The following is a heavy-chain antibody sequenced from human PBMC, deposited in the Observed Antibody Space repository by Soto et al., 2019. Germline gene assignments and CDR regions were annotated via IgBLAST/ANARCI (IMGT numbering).Heavy chain of an antibody. CDR1: GYTFTSYG. D-gene: IGHD3-22*01. V-gene: IGHV1-18*01. Sequence: ASVKVSCKASGYTFTSYGISWVRQAPGQGLEWMGWISAYNGNTNYAQKLQGRVTMTTDTSTSTAYMELRSLRSDDTAVYYCARAVYYYDSSGYYGSDDPWGQGTLVTVSS. CDR2: ISAYNGNT. J-gene: IGHJ5*02. CDR3: ARAVYYYDSSGYYGSDDP.